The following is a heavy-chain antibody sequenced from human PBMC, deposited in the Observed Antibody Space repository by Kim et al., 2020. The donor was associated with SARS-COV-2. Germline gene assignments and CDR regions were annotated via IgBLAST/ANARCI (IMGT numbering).Heavy chain of an antibody. CDR2: ISYDGSNK. Sequence: GGSLRLSCAASGFTFSSYAMHWVRQAPGKGLEWVAVISYDGSNKYYADSVKGRFTISRDNSKNTLYLQMNSLRAEDTAVYYCARDPSDYGSGTIWGQGTMVTVSS. J-gene: IGHJ3*02. CDR3: ARDPSDYGSGTI. CDR1: GFTFSSYA. V-gene: IGHV3-30-3*01. D-gene: IGHD3-10*01.